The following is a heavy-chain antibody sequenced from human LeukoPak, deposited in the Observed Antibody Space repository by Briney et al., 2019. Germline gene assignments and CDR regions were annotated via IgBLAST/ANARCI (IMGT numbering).Heavy chain of an antibody. Sequence: GGSLRLSCAASGFTFSSCWMSWVRQAPGKGLEWVANIKQDGSEKYYVGSVKGRFTISRDNSKNTLYLQMNSLRAEDTAVYYCANLGDYGDYDNWFDPWGQGTLVTVSS. CDR2: IKQDGSEK. V-gene: IGHV3-7*01. CDR1: GFTFSSCW. CDR3: ANLGDYGDYDNWFDP. D-gene: IGHD4-17*01. J-gene: IGHJ5*02.